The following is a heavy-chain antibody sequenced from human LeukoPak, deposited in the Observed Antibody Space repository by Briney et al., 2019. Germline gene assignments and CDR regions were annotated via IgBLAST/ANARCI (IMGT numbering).Heavy chain of an antibody. V-gene: IGHV3-33*01. Sequence: PGRSLRLSCVASGFTFSRYAMHWVRQDPGKGLEWVALMWYDGSNKDYADFVEGRVTIPRDNSKNKLYLQMNSLRVADTAVYYCARNIFRGKYGMDVWGQGTTVTVSS. CDR1: GFTFSRYA. CDR2: MWYDGSNK. D-gene: IGHD3-10*01. CDR3: ARNIFRGKYGMDV. J-gene: IGHJ6*02.